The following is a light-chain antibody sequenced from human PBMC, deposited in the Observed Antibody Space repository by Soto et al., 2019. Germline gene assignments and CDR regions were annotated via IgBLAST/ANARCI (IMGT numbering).Light chain of an antibody. CDR2: GAS. CDR3: QQYGSSPRT. J-gene: IGKJ1*01. V-gene: IGKV3-20*01. CDR1: QSVSGSY. Sequence: IVLTQSPGTLSLSPGDRATLSCRASQSVSGSYLAWYQQKPGLAPRLLIYGASIRATGIPDRFSGSGSGTDFTLTISRLEPEDFAVYYCQQYGSSPRTCGQGTKVEIK.